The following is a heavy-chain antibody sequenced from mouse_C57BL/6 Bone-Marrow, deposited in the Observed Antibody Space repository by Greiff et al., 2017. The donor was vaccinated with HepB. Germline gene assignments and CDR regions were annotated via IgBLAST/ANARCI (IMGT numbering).Heavy chain of an antibody. CDR2: INPNNGGT. Sequence: VQLKQSGPELVKPGASVKIPCKASGYTFTDYNMDWVKQSHGKSLEWIGDINPNNGGTIYNQKFKGKATLTVDKSSSTAYMELRSLTSEDTAVYYCARRGVEYDYGYWDFDVGGTGTTVTVSS. D-gene: IGHD2-4*01. J-gene: IGHJ1*03. CDR1: GYTFTDYN. V-gene: IGHV1-18*01. CDR3: ARRGVEYDYGYWDFDV.